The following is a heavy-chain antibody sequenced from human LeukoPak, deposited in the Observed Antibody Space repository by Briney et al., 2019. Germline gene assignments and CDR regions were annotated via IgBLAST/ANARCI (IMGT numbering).Heavy chain of an antibody. CDR1: GYTFTGYY. CDR3: ARGFEIGLRYYFDY. D-gene: IGHD3/OR15-3a*01. V-gene: IGHV1-2*02. CDR2: INPNSGGT. J-gene: IGHJ4*02. Sequence: GASVKVSCKASGYTFTGYYMHWVRQAPGQGLEWMGWINPNSGGTNYAQKFQGRVTMTRDTSISTAYMELSRLRSDDTAVHYCARGFEIGLRYYFDYWGQGTLVTVSS.